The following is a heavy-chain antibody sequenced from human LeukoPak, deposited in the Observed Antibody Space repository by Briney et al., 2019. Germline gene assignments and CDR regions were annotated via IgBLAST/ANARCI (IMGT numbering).Heavy chain of an antibody. Sequence: ASVKVSCKASGYTFTGYYMHWVRQAPGQGLEWMGWINPNSGGTNYAQKFQGWVTMTRDMSISTAYMELSRLRSDDTAVYYCARDDYDILTGPRGYYGMDVWGQGTTVTVSS. CDR2: INPNSGGT. V-gene: IGHV1-2*04. CDR3: ARDDYDILTGPRGYYGMDV. D-gene: IGHD3-9*01. J-gene: IGHJ6*02. CDR1: GYTFTGYY.